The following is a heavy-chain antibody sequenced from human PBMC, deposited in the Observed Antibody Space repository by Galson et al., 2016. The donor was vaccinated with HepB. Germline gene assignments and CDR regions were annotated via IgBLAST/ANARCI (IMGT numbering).Heavy chain of an antibody. CDR3: ARPSWQGYVC. J-gene: IGHJ1*01. V-gene: IGHV5-51*01. CDR1: GYGFTSYW. Sequence: QSGAEVKKPGESLKISCKGSGYGFTSYWIAWVRQMPGKGLEWMGIIYPADSETRYSPSFQGQVTLSADKSINTAYLQWSSLEASDTSMYFCARPSWQGYVCWGQGSLVTVSS. D-gene: IGHD2-15*01. CDR2: IYPADSET.